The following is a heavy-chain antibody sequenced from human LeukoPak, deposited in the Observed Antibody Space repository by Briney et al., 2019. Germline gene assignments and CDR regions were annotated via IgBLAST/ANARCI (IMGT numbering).Heavy chain of an antibody. Sequence: QSGGSLRLSCAASGFTFSGYGMHWVRQAPGKGLEWVAFIRYDGSNKYYADSVQGRFTISRDNSKNTLYLQMNSLRAVDTGTYYCAKGMGAYCDGDCSSRILDFWGQGILVTVSS. CDR2: IRYDGSNK. CDR1: GFTFSGYG. D-gene: IGHD2-21*02. CDR3: AKGMGAYCDGDCSSRILDF. J-gene: IGHJ4*02. V-gene: IGHV3-30*02.